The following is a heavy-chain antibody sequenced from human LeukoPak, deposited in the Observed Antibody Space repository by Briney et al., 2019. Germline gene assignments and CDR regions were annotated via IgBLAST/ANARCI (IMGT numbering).Heavy chain of an antibody. D-gene: IGHD5-18*01. V-gene: IGHV1-8*03. CDR2: MNPNSGNT. CDR3: ARDTAMAGDYYYYYMDV. J-gene: IGHJ6*03. CDR1: GYTFTSYD. Sequence: ASVKVSCKASGYTFTSYDINWVRQATGQGLEWMGWMNPNSGNTGYAQKFQGRVTITTDESTSTAYMELSSLRSEDTAVYYCARDTAMAGDYYYYYMDVWGKGTTVTVSS.